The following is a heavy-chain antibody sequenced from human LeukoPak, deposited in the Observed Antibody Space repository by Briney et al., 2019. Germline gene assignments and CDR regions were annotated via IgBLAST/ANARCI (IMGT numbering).Heavy chain of an antibody. D-gene: IGHD6-19*01. V-gene: IGHV4-34*01. CDR2: INHRGST. CDR1: GGSFSGYY. CDR3: AQSGYSSGWDDYSDY. J-gene: IGHJ4*02. Sequence: SETLSLTCAVYGGSFSGYYWSWIRQPPGKGLGWIGEINHRGSTNYNPSLKSRVTISVDTSKHQFSLKLSSVTAADTAVYYCAQSGYSSGWDDYSDYWGQGTMVSVSS.